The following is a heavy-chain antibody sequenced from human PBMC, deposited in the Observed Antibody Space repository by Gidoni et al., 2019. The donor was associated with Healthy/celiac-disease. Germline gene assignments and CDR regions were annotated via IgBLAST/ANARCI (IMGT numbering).Heavy chain of an antibody. Sequence: QVQLVESGGGVVQPGRSLRLSCAASGFTFSSYGMHWVRQAPGKGLEWVAVISYDGSNKYYADSVKGRFTISRDNSKNTLYLQMNSLRAEDTAVYYCAKDCRDGYNRGWYFDLWGRGTLVTVSS. CDR1: GFTFSSYG. V-gene: IGHV3-30*18. J-gene: IGHJ2*01. CDR3: AKDCRDGYNRGWYFDL. CDR2: ISYDGSNK. D-gene: IGHD5-12*01.